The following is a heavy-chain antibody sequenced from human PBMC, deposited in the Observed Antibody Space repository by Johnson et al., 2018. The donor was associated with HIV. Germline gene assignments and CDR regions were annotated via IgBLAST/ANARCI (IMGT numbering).Heavy chain of an antibody. CDR2: IKQDGSET. Sequence: EVQLVESGGGLVQPGGSLRLSCAVSGFTFSRYWMSWVRQAPGKGLEWVANIKQDGSETYYVDSVKGRFTISRDNAKNSLNLQMNSLRAEDTAVYYCARGYSYEWRGELDAFDIWGQGTIVTVSS. V-gene: IGHV3-7*05. CDR1: GFTFSRYW. CDR3: ARGYSYEWRGELDAFDI. J-gene: IGHJ3*02. D-gene: IGHD5-18*01.